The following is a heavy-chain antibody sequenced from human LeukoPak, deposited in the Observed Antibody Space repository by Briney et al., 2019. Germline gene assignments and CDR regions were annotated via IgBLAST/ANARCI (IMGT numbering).Heavy chain of an antibody. CDR3: AGSSSWQNY. CDR1: GFSVSSNY. V-gene: IGHV3-53*01. CDR2: IYSGGSI. J-gene: IGHJ4*02. D-gene: IGHD6-13*01. Sequence: GGSLRLSCAASGFSVSSNYMSWVRQAPGKGLEWVSVIYSGGSIYYADSVKGRFTISRDDSKNTLYLQMHSLRAEDTAVYYCAGSSSWQNYWGQGTLVTVSS.